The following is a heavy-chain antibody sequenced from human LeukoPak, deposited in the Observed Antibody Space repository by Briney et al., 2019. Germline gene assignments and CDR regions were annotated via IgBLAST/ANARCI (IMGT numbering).Heavy chain of an antibody. CDR2: IYYSGST. V-gene: IGHV4-59*08. CDR1: GGSISSYY. J-gene: IGHJ4*02. Sequence: SETLCLTCTVSGGSISSYYWSWIRQPPGKGLEWIGYIYYSGSTNYSPSLKSRVTISVDMSKNQFSLKLSSVTAADTAVYYCARQGYSAYEILDYWGQGTLVTVSS. D-gene: IGHD5-12*01. CDR3: ARQGYSAYEILDY.